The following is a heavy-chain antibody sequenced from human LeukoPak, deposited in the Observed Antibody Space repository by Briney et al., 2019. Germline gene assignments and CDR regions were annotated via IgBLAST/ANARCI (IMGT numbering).Heavy chain of an antibody. Sequence: ASVKVSCKASGYTLTDYYMHWVRQAPGQGLGWMGRINPNSGGTNYAQKFQGRVTMTRDTSISTVYMELSRLRSDDTAVYYCARDLGGFGSSSVWGQGTTVTVSS. CDR1: GYTLTDYY. J-gene: IGHJ6*02. CDR3: ARDLGGFGSSSV. CDR2: INPNSGGT. V-gene: IGHV1-2*06. D-gene: IGHD3-10*01.